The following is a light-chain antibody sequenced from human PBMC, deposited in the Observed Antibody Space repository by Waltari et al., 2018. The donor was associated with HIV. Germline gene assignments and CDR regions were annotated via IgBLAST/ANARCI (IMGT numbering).Light chain of an antibody. CDR3: QQSYNTPFT. J-gene: IGKJ3*01. Sequence: DIQMTQSPSSLSASVGDRVTITCRASQGITTFLNWYQHKPGKAPKLLIYAASNLQSGVPSRFSGSGSGTDFTLTISSLQPEDFATYYCQQSYNTPFTFGPGTKVDIK. CDR1: QGITTF. CDR2: AAS. V-gene: IGKV1-39*01.